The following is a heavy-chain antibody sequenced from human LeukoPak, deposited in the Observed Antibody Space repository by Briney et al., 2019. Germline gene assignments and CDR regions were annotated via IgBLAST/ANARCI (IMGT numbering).Heavy chain of an antibody. CDR3: AGGEYCSSTSCYNFDY. V-gene: IGHV4-34*01. J-gene: IGHJ4*02. D-gene: IGHD2-2*02. CDR1: GGSFSGYY. CDR2: INHSGST. Sequence: SETLSLTCAVYGGSFSGYYWSWIRQPPGKGLEWIGEINHSGSTNYNPSLKSRVTISVDTSKNQFSLKLSPVTAADTAVYYCAGGEYCSSTSCYNFDYWGQGTLVTVSS.